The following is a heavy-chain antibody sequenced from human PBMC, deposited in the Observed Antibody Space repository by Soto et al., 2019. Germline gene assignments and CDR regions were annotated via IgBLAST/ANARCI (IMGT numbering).Heavy chain of an antibody. V-gene: IGHV1-18*01. CDR1: GYTFTSYG. CDR3: ARDSFTTVTPYY. CDR2: ISAYNGNT. D-gene: IGHD4-17*01. J-gene: IGHJ4*02. Sequence: ASVKVSCKASGYTFTSYGISWVRQAPGQGLQWMGWISAYNGNTNYAQKLQGRVTMTTDTSTSTAYMELRSLRSDDTAVYYCARDSFTTVTPYYWGQGTLVTVSS.